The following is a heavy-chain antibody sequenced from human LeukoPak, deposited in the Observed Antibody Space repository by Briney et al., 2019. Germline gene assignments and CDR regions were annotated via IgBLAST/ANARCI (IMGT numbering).Heavy chain of an antibody. J-gene: IGHJ4*02. Sequence: GGSLRLSCAASGFTFSSYGMHWVRQAPGKGLEWVAVISYDGSNKYYADSVKGRFTISRDNSKNTLYLRMNSLRAEDTAVYYCAKAHSGYDFIDYWGQGTLVTVSS. CDR1: GFTFSSYG. CDR2: ISYDGSNK. CDR3: AKAHSGYDFIDY. V-gene: IGHV3-30*18. D-gene: IGHD5-12*01.